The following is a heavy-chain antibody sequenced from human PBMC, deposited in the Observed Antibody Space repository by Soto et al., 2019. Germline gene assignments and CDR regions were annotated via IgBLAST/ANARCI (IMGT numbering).Heavy chain of an antibody. CDR2: IDWDDDK. CDR1: GFSLSTSGMC. V-gene: IGHV2-70*11. D-gene: IGHD6-19*01. J-gene: IGHJ4*02. Sequence: GSGPTLVNPTPTLTLTCTFSGFSLSTSGMCVSWIRQPPGKALEWLARIDWDDDKYYSTSVRNRLTISKDTSKNQVVLIMTNMDPVDTATYYCARTGVAGGGTLPDYWGQGTLVTV. CDR3: ARTGVAGGGTLPDY.